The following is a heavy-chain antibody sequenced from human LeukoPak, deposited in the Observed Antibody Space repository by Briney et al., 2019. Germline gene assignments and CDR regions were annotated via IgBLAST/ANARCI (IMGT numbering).Heavy chain of an antibody. D-gene: IGHD3-3*01. CDR2: IYYSEST. CDR3: ARISYYDFWSDYYYYYMDV. V-gene: IGHV4-39*01. CDR1: GGSISSSSYY. J-gene: IGHJ6*03. Sequence: SETLSLTCTVSGGSISSSSYYWGWIRQPPGKGLEWIGRIYYSESTYYNPSLKSRVTISVDTSKNQFSLKLSSVTAADTAVYYCARISYYDFWSDYYYYYMDVWGKGTTVTVSS.